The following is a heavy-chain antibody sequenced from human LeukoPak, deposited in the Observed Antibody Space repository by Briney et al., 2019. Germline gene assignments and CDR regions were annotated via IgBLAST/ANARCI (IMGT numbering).Heavy chain of an antibody. CDR2: FDPEDGET. J-gene: IGHJ1*01. D-gene: IGHD3-22*01. CDR3: ATEGRNYYDSSGYYGYFQH. CDR1: GYTLTELS. V-gene: IGHV1-24*01. Sequence: ASVKVSCKVSGYTLTELSMHWVRQAPGKGPEWMGGFDPEDGETIYAQKFQGRVTMTEDTSTDTAYMELSSLRSEDTAVYYCATEGRNYYDSSGYYGYFQHWGQGTLVTVSS.